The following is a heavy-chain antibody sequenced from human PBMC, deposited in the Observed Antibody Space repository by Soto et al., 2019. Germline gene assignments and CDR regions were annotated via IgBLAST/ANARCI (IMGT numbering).Heavy chain of an antibody. J-gene: IGHJ6*02. CDR2: INSDGSST. CDR3: AREMVRGASPYYYYGMDV. D-gene: IGHD3-10*01. CDR1: GFTFSSYW. V-gene: IGHV3-74*01. Sequence: GGSLRLSCAASGFTFSSYWMHWVRQAPGKGLVWVSRINSDGSSTSYADSVKGRFTISRDNAKNTLYLQMNSLRAEDTAVYCCAREMVRGASPYYYYGMDVWGQGTTVTVSS.